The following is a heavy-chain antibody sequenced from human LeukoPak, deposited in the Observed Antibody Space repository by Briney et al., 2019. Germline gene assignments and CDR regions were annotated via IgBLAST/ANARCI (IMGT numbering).Heavy chain of an antibody. J-gene: IGHJ4*02. V-gene: IGHV3-15*01. CDR2: IKSRADGGTA. CDR1: GLTFNNAW. CDR3: TTQTPY. Sequence: GGSLRLSCVASGLTFNNAWMSWVRQAPGQGLEWVGRIKSRADGGTAEYAAPVQGRFTISRDDSRNTLSLQMNSLKTEDTAVYYCTTQTPYWGQGTLVTVSS.